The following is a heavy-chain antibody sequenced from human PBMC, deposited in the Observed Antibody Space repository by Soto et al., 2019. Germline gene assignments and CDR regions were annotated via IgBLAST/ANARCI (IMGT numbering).Heavy chain of an antibody. CDR2: ISGSGGST. CDR1: GFTFSSYA. CDR3: AKGIGAGTFRQEYYMDV. J-gene: IGHJ6*03. V-gene: IGHV3-23*01. Sequence: GGSLRLSCAASGFTFSSYAMSWVRQAPGKGLEWVSTISGSGGSTYYADSVKGRFTVSRDNSKNTLYLQMNSLRVEDTAVYYCAKGIGAGTFRQEYYMDVWGKGTTVTVSS. D-gene: IGHD6-19*01.